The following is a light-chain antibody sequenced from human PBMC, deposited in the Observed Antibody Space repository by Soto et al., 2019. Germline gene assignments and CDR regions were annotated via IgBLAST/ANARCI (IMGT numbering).Light chain of an antibody. J-gene: IGLJ2*01. CDR3: AAWDDSLKGV. Sequence: QSVLTQPPSASGAPGQRVTISCSGSSSNIGSNTVSWYQQLPGTAPKLLIYSNNQRPSGVPDRFSGPRSGTSASLAISGLQSEDEAVYYCAAWDDSLKGVFGGGTKLTVL. V-gene: IGLV1-44*01. CDR2: SNN. CDR1: SSNIGSNT.